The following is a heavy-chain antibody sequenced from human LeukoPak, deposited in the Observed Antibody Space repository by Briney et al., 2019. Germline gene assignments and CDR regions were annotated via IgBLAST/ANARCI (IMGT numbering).Heavy chain of an antibody. J-gene: IGHJ4*02. V-gene: IGHV4-38-2*02. D-gene: IGHD3-10*01. CDR3: ARVGNRYYGSGSYGRNYFDY. Sequence: SETLSLTCSVSGYSISSGHYWGWIRQPPGKGLEWIGEINHSGSTNYNPSLKSRVTISVDTSKNQFSLKLSSVTAADTAVYYCARVGNRYYGSGSYGRNYFDYWGQGTLVTVSS. CDR2: INHSGST. CDR1: GYSISSGHY.